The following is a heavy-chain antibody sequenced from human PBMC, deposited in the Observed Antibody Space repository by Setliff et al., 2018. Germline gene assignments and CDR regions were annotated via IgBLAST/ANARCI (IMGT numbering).Heavy chain of an antibody. V-gene: IGHV4-38-2*01. J-gene: IGHJ3*02. CDR1: GYSISSGNY. CDR3: ARRPTGPGAPFDI. D-gene: IGHD3-10*01. Sequence: SETLSLTCAVSGYSISSGNYWGWIRQPPGKGLEWIGSIYYSGSTYYNPSLKSRVTISVDTSKNQFSLKLSSVTAADTALYFCARRPTGPGAPFDIWGHGTMVTVSS. CDR2: IYYSGST.